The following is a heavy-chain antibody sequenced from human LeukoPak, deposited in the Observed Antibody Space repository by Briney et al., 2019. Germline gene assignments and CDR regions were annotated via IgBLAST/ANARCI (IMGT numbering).Heavy chain of an antibody. CDR3: ASSLTTVAYFDY. J-gene: IGHJ4*02. Sequence: SETLSLTCTVSGGSISSGSYYWSWIRQPAGKGLEWIGRIYTSGSTNYNPSLKSRVTISVDTSKNQFSLKLSSVTAADTAVYYCASSLTTVAYFDYWGQGTLVTVSS. V-gene: IGHV4-61*02. CDR1: GGSISSGSYY. CDR2: IYTSGST. D-gene: IGHD4-23*01.